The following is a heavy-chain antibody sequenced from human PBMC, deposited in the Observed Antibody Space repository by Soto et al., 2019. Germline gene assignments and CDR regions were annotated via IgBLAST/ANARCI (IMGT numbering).Heavy chain of an antibody. CDR3: ARANGYNSSWYTGLYSGMDV. CDR2: INHSGST. Sequence: SETLSLTCAVYGGSFSGYYWSWIRQPPGKGLEWIGEINHSGSTNYNPSLKSRVTISVDTSKNQFSLKLSSVTAADTAVYYCARANGYNSSWYTGLYSGMDVWGQGTTVTVSS. D-gene: IGHD6-13*01. CDR1: GGSFSGYY. J-gene: IGHJ6*02. V-gene: IGHV4-34*01.